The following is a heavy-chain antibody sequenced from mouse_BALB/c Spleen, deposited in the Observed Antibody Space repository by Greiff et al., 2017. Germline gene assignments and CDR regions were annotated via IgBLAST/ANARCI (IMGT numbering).Heavy chain of an antibody. V-gene: IGHV5-9-4*01. CDR1: GFTFSSYA. CDR3: ARDWNYYGSYAMDY. CDR2: ISSGGSYT. J-gene: IGHJ4*01. D-gene: IGHD1-1*01. Sequence: EVMLVESGGGLVKPGGSLKLSCAASGFTFSSYAMSWVRQSPEKRLEWVAEISSGGSYTYYPDTVTGRFTISRDNAKNTLYLEMSSLRSEDTAMYYCARDWNYYGSYAMDYWGQGTSVTVSS.